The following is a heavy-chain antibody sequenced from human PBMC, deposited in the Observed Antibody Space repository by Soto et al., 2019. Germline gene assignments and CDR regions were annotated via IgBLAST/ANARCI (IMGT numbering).Heavy chain of an antibody. D-gene: IGHD3-9*01. Sequence: GGSLRLSCAASGFTFSNAWMNWVRQAPGKGLEWVGRIKSKTDGGTTDYAAPVKGRFTISRDDSKNTLYLQMNSLRTEDTAVYYCTTDVKTLRYFDRLHESDFDYWGQGTLVTVSS. V-gene: IGHV3-15*07. CDR1: GFTFSNAW. CDR3: TTDVKTLRYFDRLHESDFDY. J-gene: IGHJ4*02. CDR2: IKSKTDGGTT.